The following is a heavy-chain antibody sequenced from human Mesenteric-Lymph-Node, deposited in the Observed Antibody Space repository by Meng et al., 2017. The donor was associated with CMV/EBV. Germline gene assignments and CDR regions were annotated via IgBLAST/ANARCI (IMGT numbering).Heavy chain of an antibody. D-gene: IGHD2-21*01. CDR3: ARILYLAGSRNYYGMDV. J-gene: IGHJ6*02. V-gene: IGHV3-13*01. Sequence: ESLKISCAASGFIFSSYDMHWVRQATGRGLEWVSAIGADGETYYPDSVKGRFTISRENARNSLYLQMNSLTVGDTAVYYCARILYLAGSRNYYGMDVWGQGTTVTVSS. CDR1: GFIFSSYD. CDR2: IGADGET.